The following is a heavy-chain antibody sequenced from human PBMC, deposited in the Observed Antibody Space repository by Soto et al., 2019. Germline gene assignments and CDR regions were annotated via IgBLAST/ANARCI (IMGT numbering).Heavy chain of an antibody. J-gene: IGHJ4*02. CDR1: GFSFSTYW. CDR2: INTAGTTT. Sequence: ELQLVESGGGLVQPGGSLRLSCVASGFSFSTYWMHWVRQAPGKGLVWVSRINTAGTTTPYADSVTGRFTISRDNAKNTLYLQINILRAEDTAVYYCARGGGDYGDYLDYWGQGALVTVSS. CDR3: ARGGGDYGDYLDY. D-gene: IGHD4-17*01. V-gene: IGHV3-74*01.